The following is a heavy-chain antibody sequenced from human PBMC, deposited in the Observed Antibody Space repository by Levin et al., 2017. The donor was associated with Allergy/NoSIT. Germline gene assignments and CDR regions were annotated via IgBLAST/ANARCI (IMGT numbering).Heavy chain of an antibody. CDR1: GFTFSSYS. CDR3: ARDPERGSSWYYFDY. Sequence: PGGSLRLSCAASGFTFSSYSMNWVRQAPGKGLEWVSYISSSSSTIYYADSVKGRFTISRDNAKNSLYLQMNSLRDEDTAVYYCARDPERGSSWYYFDYWGQGTLVTVSS. J-gene: IGHJ4*02. CDR2: ISSSSSTI. D-gene: IGHD6-13*01. V-gene: IGHV3-48*02.